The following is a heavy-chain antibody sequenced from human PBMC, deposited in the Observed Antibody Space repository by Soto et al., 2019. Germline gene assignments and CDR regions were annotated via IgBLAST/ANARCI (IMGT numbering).Heavy chain of an antibody. CDR2: ISDGGDLT. CDR1: GFAFTGHP. CDR3: ARRVIGSSRAFDI. Sequence: VQLLESGGGLAQPGGSLRLSCAASGFAFTGHPMSWVRQAPEKGLEWVAGISDGGDLTYNADSVKGRFTISRDNSRKTRYLEMNSLRAEDTAVYYCARRVIGSSRAFDIWGQGTMVTVSS. D-gene: IGHD3-10*01. J-gene: IGHJ3*02. V-gene: IGHV3-23*01.